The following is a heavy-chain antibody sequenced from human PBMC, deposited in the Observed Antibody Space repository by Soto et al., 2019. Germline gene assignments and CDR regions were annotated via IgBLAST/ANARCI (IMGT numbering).Heavy chain of an antibody. CDR3: ARDITPHHGGADAFDI. J-gene: IGHJ3*02. V-gene: IGHV1-18*01. Sequence: GASVKVSCKASGYTFTSYGISWVRQAPGQGLEWMGWISAYNGNTNYAQKLQGRVTMTTDTSTSTAYMELRSLRSDDTAVYYCARDITPHHGGADAFDIWGQGTMVTVSS. D-gene: IGHD3-10*01. CDR2: ISAYNGNT. CDR1: GYTFTSYG.